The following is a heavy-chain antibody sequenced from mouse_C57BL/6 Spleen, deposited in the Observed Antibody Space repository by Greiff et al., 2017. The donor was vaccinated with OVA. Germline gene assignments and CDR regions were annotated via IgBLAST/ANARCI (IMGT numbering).Heavy chain of an antibody. Sequence: EVKLVESGGGLVKPGGSLKLSCAASGFTFSSYAMSWVRQTPEKRLEWVATISDGGSYTYSPDNVKGRFTISRDNAKNNLYLQMSHLKSEDTAMYYCARDTTVVATRYFDVWGTGTTVTVSS. CDR1: GFTFSSYA. CDR2: ISDGGSYT. D-gene: IGHD1-1*01. J-gene: IGHJ1*03. V-gene: IGHV5-4*01. CDR3: ARDTTVVATRYFDV.